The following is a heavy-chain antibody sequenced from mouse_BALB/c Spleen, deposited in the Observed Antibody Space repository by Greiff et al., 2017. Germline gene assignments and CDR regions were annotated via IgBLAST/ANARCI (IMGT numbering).Heavy chain of an antibody. CDR2: IDPANGNT. CDR3: ARSDIAGSYYFDY. Sequence: VQLQQSGAELVKPGASVKLSCTASGFNIKDTYMHWVKQRPEQGLEWIGRIDPANGNTKYDPKFQGKATITADTSSNTAYLQLSSLTSEDTAVYYCARSDIAGSYYFDYWGQGTTLTVSS. CDR1: GFNIKDTY. J-gene: IGHJ2*01. V-gene: IGHV14-3*02.